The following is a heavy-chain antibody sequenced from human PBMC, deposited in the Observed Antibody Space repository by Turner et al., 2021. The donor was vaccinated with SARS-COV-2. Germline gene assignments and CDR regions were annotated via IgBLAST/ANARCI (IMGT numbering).Heavy chain of an antibody. D-gene: IGHD3-22*01. CDR1: GFTFSSYS. CDR2: ISSSSSYI. Sequence: EVHLVASGGGLVKPGGSLRLSFAASGFTFSSYSMNWVRQAPGKGLEWVSSISSSSSYIYYADSVKGRFTISRDNAKNSLYLQMNSLRAEDTAVYYCARVLRTYYYDSSGYYPGAVDYWGQGTLVTVSS. V-gene: IGHV3-21*01. CDR3: ARVLRTYYYDSSGYYPGAVDY. J-gene: IGHJ4*02.